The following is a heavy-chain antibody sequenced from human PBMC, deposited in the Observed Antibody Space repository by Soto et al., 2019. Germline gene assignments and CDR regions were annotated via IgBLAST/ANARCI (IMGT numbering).Heavy chain of an antibody. CDR2: ILPAHGIA. D-gene: IGHD6-25*01. Sequence: QVQLVQSGAEMRKPGSSVKVSCKASGDTFGSYTLSWLRRAPGLGLEWMARILPAHGIANYAQKFQDKVTITADMSTQTTYLEIASLNSVDTAVFFCAGDRGAVGFFDSWGQGTLVTVSS. V-gene: IGHV1-69*08. CDR3: AGDRGAVGFFDS. J-gene: IGHJ4*02. CDR1: GDTFGSYT.